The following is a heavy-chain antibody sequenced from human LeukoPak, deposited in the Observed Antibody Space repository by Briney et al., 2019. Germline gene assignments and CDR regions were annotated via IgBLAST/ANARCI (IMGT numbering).Heavy chain of an antibody. Sequence: SETLSLTCTVSGGSISTYYWSWIRQPPGKGLEWIGYIYYSGSTNYNPSLKSRLTISVDTSKNQLSLKLSSVTAADTAVYYCARVAYSGYDYRGYFDYWGQGTLVTVSS. CDR2: IYYSGST. J-gene: IGHJ4*02. V-gene: IGHV4-59*12. CDR1: GGSISTYY. CDR3: ARVAYSGYDYRGYFDY. D-gene: IGHD5-12*01.